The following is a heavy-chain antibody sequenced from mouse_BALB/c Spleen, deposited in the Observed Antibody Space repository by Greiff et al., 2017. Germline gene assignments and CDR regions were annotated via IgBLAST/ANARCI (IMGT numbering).Heavy chain of an antibody. Sequence: EVKLVESGGGLVQPGGSMKLSCVASGFTFSNYWMNWVRQSPEKGLEWVAEIRLKSNNYATHYAESVKGRFTISRDDSKSSVYLQMNNLRAEDTGIYYCTRNYYGNYGFDYWGQGTTLTVSS. CDR3: TRNYYGNYGFDY. CDR2: IRLKSNNYAT. D-gene: IGHD2-1*01. J-gene: IGHJ2*01. CDR1: GFTFSNYW. V-gene: IGHV6-6*02.